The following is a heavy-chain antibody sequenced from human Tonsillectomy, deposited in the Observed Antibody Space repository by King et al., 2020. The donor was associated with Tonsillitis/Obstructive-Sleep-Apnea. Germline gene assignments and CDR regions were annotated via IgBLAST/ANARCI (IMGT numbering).Heavy chain of an antibody. V-gene: IGHV3-7*04. D-gene: IGHD4-23*01. CDR1: GFTFSSYW. CDR2: IKQDGSEK. J-gene: IGHJ4*02. Sequence: VQLVESGGGLVQPGGSLRLSCVASGFTFSSYWMSWVRQAPGKGLEWVANIKQDGSEKYYVDSVKGRFTISRDNAKNSLYLQMHRLRSEDTAVYYCARDDFGGNSNYWGQGTLVTVSS. CDR3: ARDDFGGNSNY.